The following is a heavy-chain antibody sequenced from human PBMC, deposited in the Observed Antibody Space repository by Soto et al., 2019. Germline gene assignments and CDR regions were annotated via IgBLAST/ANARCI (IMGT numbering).Heavy chain of an antibody. CDR1: GFTFSSYG. Sequence: QVQLVDSGGGVVQPGRSLRLSCAASGFTFSSYGMHWVRQAPGKGLEWVAIISYDGGHKYYGDSVKGRFTISRDNSKNTLYLQMNNLRPGDTAVYYCAKGLYSSGWYFDYWGQGTLVTVSS. V-gene: IGHV3-30*18. D-gene: IGHD6-19*01. CDR2: ISYDGGHK. J-gene: IGHJ4*02. CDR3: AKGLYSSGWYFDY.